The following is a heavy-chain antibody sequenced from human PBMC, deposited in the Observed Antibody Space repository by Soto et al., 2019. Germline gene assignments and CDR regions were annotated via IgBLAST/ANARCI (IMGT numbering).Heavy chain of an antibody. CDR1: GGSIGSSNW. J-gene: IGHJ6*02. D-gene: IGHD6-13*01. Sequence: PSETLSLTCAVSGGSIGSSNWWSWVRQPPGKGLEWIGEIYHSGSTNYNPSLKSRVTISVDKSKNQFSLKLSSVTAADTAVYYCASQRYSSNYYYYGMDVWGQGTTVTVSS. CDR2: IYHSGST. CDR3: ASQRYSSNYYYYGMDV. V-gene: IGHV4-4*02.